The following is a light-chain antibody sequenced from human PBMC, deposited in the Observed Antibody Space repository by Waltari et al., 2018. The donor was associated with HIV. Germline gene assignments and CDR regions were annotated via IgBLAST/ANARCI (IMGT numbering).Light chain of an antibody. CDR1: QAISPY. CDR3: QQSYESPFN. V-gene: IGKV1-39*01. J-gene: IGKJ3*01. CDR2: SAS. Sequence: DIQLTQSPSSQSASLGARVVITCRASQAISPYLNLYQQKAGKAPFLLVYSASTLQRGAPSRFRGSGSGRDFTLSISGLQPEDFATYFCQQSYESPFNFGPGTK.